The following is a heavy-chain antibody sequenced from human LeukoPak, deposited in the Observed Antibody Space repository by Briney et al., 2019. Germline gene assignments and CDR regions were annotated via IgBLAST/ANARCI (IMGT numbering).Heavy chain of an antibody. V-gene: IGHV4-38-2*02. CDR1: GYSISSGDY. CDR2: IYQSGYT. D-gene: IGHD3-16*01. Sequence: PSETLSLTCTVSGYSISSGDYWGWIRQPPLKGLEWIGAIYQSGYTYYNPSLKSRVTISVDRSKNQFSLKVRSVTAADTAVYYCARSPPLGVDYWGQGTRVTVSS. J-gene: IGHJ4*02. CDR3: ARSPPLGVDY.